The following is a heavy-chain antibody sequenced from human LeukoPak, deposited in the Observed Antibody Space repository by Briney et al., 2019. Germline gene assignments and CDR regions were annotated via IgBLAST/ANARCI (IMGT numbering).Heavy chain of an antibody. Sequence: GGSLRLSCTASGFTFSSYAMSWVRQAPGKGLEWVSAISGSGGSTYYADSVKGRFTISRDNSKNTLYLQMNSLRAEDTAVYYCAKDGGVVVPAAIGFDYWGQGTLVTVSS. V-gene: IGHV3-23*01. CDR1: GFTFSSYA. CDR3: AKDGGVVVPAAIGFDY. CDR2: ISGSGGST. J-gene: IGHJ4*02. D-gene: IGHD2-2*01.